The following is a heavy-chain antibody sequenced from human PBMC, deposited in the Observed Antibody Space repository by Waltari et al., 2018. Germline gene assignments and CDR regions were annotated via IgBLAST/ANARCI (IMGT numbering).Heavy chain of an antibody. CDR3: ATASYDFWSGYFFQH. J-gene: IGHJ1*01. CDR1: GFTFSSYA. V-gene: IGHV3-23*01. CDR2: LSGSGGSA. Sequence: EVQLLESGGGLVQPGGSLRLSCAASGFTFSSYAMSWVRQAQGKGLEWVSALSGSGGSANCAASVKGRFTISRDNSKNTLYLQMNSLSAEDTAVYYCATASYDFWSGYFFQHWGQGTLVTVSS. D-gene: IGHD3-3*01.